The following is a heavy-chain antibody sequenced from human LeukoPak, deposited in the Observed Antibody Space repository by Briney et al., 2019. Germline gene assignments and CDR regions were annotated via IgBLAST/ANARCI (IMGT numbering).Heavy chain of an antibody. D-gene: IGHD3-10*01. CDR3: ARVSVRGNPGYFDY. CDR1: VGSISSGGYS. V-gene: IGHV4-30-4*07. CDR2: IYYSGST. J-gene: IGHJ4*02. Sequence: SETLSLTCAVSVGSISSGGYSWSWIRQPPGKGLGWMGYIYYSGSTYYNPSLKSRVTISVDTSKNQFSLKLSSVTAADTAVYYCARVSVRGNPGYFDYWSQGTLVTVSS.